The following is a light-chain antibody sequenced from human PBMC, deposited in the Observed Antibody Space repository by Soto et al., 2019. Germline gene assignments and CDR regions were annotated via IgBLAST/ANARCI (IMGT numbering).Light chain of an antibody. CDR2: RSN. J-gene: IGLJ1*01. CDR3: AAWDDSLSGPV. Sequence: QSVLTQPPSASGTPGQRVTISCSGRSSNIGSNYIYWFQQLPGTAPKFLMYRSNQRPSGVPDRFSGSKSGTSASLAISGLRSEDEADYYCAAWDDSLSGPVFGTGTKLTVL. V-gene: IGLV1-47*01. CDR1: SSNIGSNY.